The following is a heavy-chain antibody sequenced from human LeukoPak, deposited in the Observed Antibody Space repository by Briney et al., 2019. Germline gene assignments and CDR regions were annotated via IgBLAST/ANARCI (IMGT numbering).Heavy chain of an antibody. CDR1: GVTFSSYA. V-gene: IGHV3-23*01. Sequence: GGSLRLSCAASGVTFSSYAMSWVRQAPGKGLEWVSGISSSGGSTDYADSVKGRFTISRDNSKNTLYLQMNSLRAEDTAVYYCAKESTGTHFDYWGQGTLVTVSS. CDR2: ISSSGGST. D-gene: IGHD3-9*01. J-gene: IGHJ4*02. CDR3: AKESTGTHFDY.